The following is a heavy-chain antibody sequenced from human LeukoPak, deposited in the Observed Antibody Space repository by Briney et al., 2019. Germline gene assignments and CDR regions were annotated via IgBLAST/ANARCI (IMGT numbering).Heavy chain of an antibody. D-gene: IGHD3-3*01. J-gene: IGHJ4*02. CDR1: GFTFDIYA. Sequence: GGSLRLSCAASGFTFDIYAMSWVRQAPGKGPEWVASMCGSAGCTYYADSVKGRFTISRDNAKNSLYLQMNSLRAEDTAVYYCARDPPYYDFWSDDAYYFDYWGQGTLVTVSS. V-gene: IGHV3-23*01. CDR3: ARDPPYYDFWSDDAYYFDY. CDR2: MCGSAGCT.